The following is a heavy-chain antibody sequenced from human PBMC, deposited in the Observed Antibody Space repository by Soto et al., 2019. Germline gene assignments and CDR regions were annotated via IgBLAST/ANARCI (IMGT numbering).Heavy chain of an antibody. CDR3: ARVVLTITRGAFYA. Sequence: QVQLQESGPGLVKPSGTLSLTCAVSGGSISSSHLWTWVRQSPGKGLEYIGEISHSGTSNSNPSLTSRVTLSVDKSKNHFSLTLTSVTAAYTAVYYCARVVLTITRGAFYAWGQGTLVIVSS. V-gene: IGHV4-4*02. CDR1: GGSISSSHL. D-gene: IGHD3-9*01. J-gene: IGHJ3*01. CDR2: ISHSGTS.